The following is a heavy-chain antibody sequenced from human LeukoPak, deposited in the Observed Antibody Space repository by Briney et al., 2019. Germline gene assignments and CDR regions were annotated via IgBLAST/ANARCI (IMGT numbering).Heavy chain of an antibody. V-gene: IGHV3-48*03. CDR2: MSSNGAIT. CDR3: ARNAVNDY. CDR1: GFSFSGFE. J-gene: IGHJ4*02. D-gene: IGHD2-8*01. Sequence: GGSLRLSCAASGFSFSGFEMNWVRQAPGKGLEWVSSMSSNGAITHYVDSVKGRFTISRDNAKNFLYLQMNSLWAEDTAVYYCARNAVNDYWGQGTLVTVSS.